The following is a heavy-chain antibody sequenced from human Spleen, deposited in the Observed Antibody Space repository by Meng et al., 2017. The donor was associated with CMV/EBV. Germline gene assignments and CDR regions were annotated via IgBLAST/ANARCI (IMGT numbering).Heavy chain of an antibody. Sequence: LPVPGPGRFISSQTLTFPFLVSGGSTSRGDYYWSSSPPPPWKGLEWIGYIYYSGSTYYNPSLKSRVTVSVDTSKNQFSLKLTSVTAADTAVYYCARVGEQPTFDYWGQGTLVTVSS. D-gene: IGHD3-10*01. V-gene: IGHV4-30-4*08. J-gene: IGHJ4*02. CDR1: GGSTSRGDYY. CDR2: IYYSGST. CDR3: ARVGEQPTFDY.